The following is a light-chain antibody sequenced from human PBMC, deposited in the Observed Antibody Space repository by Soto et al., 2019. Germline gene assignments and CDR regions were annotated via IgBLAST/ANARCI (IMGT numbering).Light chain of an antibody. CDR1: SSDVGSYNL. CDR3: CSYAGDSTWV. CDR2: EDS. Sequence: QSVLTQPASVSGSPGQAITISCTGTSSDVGSYNLGSWYQQYPGKAPKLMIYEDSKRPSGVSNRFSGSKSGNTASLTISGLQAEDEADYYCCSYAGDSTWVFGGGTQLTVL. J-gene: IGLJ3*02. V-gene: IGLV2-23*01.